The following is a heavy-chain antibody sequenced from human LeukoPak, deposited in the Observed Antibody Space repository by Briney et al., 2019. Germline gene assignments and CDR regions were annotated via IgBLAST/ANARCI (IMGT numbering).Heavy chain of an antibody. J-gene: IGHJ4*02. V-gene: IGHV3-53*01. CDR1: GFTVSSNY. D-gene: IGHD3-3*01. CDR2: IYSGGST. Sequence: GGSLRLSCAASGFTVSSNYMSWVRQAPGKGLEWVSVIYSGGSTYYADSVKGRFTISRDNSKNTLYLQMNSLRAEDTAVYYCARVDVLRFLEWTDWGQGTPVTVPS. CDR3: ARVDVLRFLEWTD.